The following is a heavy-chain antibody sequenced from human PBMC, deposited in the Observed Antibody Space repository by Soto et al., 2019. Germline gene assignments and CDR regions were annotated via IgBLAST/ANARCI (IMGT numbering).Heavy chain of an antibody. CDR3: ARGRLWFGELLPEPDY. D-gene: IGHD3-10*01. CDR2: INPSGGST. Sequence: GASVKVSCKASGYTFTSYYMHWVRQAPGQGLEWMGIINPSGGSTSYAQKFQGRVTMTRDTSTSTVYMELSSLRSEDTAVYYCARGRLWFGELLPEPDYWGQGTLVTVSS. J-gene: IGHJ4*02. CDR1: GYTFTSYY. V-gene: IGHV1-46*01.